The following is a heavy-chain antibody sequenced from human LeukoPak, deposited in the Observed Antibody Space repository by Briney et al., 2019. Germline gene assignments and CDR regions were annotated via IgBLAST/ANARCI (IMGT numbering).Heavy chain of an antibody. CDR1: GFTFSSNA. CDR2: ISGNYGST. V-gene: IGHV3-23*01. CDR3: AKVVLLLTASDAFDF. Sequence: GGSLRLSCAASGFTFSSNAMSWVRQAPGKGLEWVSSISGNYGSTYYADSVKGRFTISRDNFKNTVFLRMNSLRAEDTAVYYCAKVVLLLTASDAFDFWGQGTKVTVSS. D-gene: IGHD2-21*02. J-gene: IGHJ3*01.